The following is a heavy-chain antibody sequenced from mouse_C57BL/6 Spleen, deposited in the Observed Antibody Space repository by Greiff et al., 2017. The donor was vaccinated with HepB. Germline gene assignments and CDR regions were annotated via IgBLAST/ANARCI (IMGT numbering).Heavy chain of an antibody. Sequence: EVKLMESGGGLVKPGGSLKLSCAASGFTFSSYAMSWVRQTPEKRLEWVATISDGGSYTYYPDNVKGRFTISRDNAKNNLYLQMSHLKSEDTAMYYCARGGWAEYWYFDVWGTGTTVTVSS. CDR1: GFTFSSYA. J-gene: IGHJ1*03. D-gene: IGHD3-3*01. V-gene: IGHV5-4*03. CDR2: ISDGGSYT. CDR3: ARGGWAEYWYFDV.